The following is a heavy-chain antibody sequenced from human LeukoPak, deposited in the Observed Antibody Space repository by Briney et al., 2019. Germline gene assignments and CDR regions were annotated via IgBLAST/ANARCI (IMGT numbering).Heavy chain of an antibody. Sequence: SVKVSCKASGGTFSSYAIGWVRQAPGQGLEWMGGIILIFGTANYAQKFQGRVTITADESTSTAYMELSSLRSEDTAVYYCARDRSITGTTRDAFDIWGQGTMVTVSS. J-gene: IGHJ3*02. V-gene: IGHV1-69*13. CDR1: GGTFSSYA. CDR2: IILIFGTA. D-gene: IGHD1-7*01. CDR3: ARDRSITGTTRDAFDI.